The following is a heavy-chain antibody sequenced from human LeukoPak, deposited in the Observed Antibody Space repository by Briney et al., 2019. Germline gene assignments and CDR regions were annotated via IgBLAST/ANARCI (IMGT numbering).Heavy chain of an antibody. CDR3: ATGGRFYYDL. J-gene: IGHJ4*02. CDR1: GFTFSSYA. D-gene: IGHD2-15*01. Sequence: GGSLRLSCVASGFTFSSYAINWVRQAPGKGLEWVSGTSGSGGRTYYADSVKGRFTISKDLSQNRLYMQMNSLRAEDAAMYYCATGGRFYYDLWGQGTLVTVSS. V-gene: IGHV3-23*01. CDR2: TSGSGGRT.